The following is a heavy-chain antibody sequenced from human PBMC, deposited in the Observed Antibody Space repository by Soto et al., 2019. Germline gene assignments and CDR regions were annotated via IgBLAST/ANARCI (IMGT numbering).Heavy chain of an antibody. CDR2: MNPNSGNT. Sequence: ASVKVSCKASGYTFTSYDINWVRQATGQGLEWMGWMNPNSGNTGYAQKFQGRVTMTRNTSISTAYMELSGLRSEDTAVYYCATGSTSWMNWFDPWGQGTLVTVSS. J-gene: IGHJ5*02. V-gene: IGHV1-8*01. CDR3: ATGSTSWMNWFDP. CDR1: GYTFTSYD. D-gene: IGHD2-2*01.